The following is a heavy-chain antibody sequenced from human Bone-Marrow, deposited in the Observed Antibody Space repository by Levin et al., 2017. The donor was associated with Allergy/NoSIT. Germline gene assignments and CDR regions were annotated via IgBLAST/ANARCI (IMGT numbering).Heavy chain of an antibody. J-gene: IGHJ6*02. CDR3: ARGTYDFWSGYPYYYYYGMDV. D-gene: IGHD3-3*01. CDR2: ISYDGSNK. Sequence: GGSLRLSCAASGFTFSSYAMHWVRQAPGKGLEWVAVISYDGSNKYYADSVKGRFTISRDNSKNTLYLQMNSLRAEDTAVYYCARGTYDFWSGYPYYYYYGMDVWGQGTTVTVSS. V-gene: IGHV3-30*04. CDR1: GFTFSSYA.